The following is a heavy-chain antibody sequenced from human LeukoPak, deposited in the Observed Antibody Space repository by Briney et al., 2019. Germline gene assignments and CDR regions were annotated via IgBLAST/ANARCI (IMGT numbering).Heavy chain of an antibody. CDR3: ARRREMATLVYAFDI. CDR2: IYWNDDK. J-gene: IGHJ3*02. CDR1: GFSLSTTGVG. V-gene: IGHV2-5*01. Sequence: SGPTLVKPTQTLTLTCTFSGFSLSTTGVGVGWIRQPPGKALEWLALIYWNDDKRYSPSLKSRPTITKDTSKNQVVLTMTNMDPVDTATYYCARRREMATLVYAFDIWGQGTMVTVSS. D-gene: IGHD5-24*01.